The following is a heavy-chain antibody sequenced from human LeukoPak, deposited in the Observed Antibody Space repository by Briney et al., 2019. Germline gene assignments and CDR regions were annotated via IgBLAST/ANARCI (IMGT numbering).Heavy chain of an antibody. J-gene: IGHJ4*02. CDR2: IYYTVGT. CDR3: ARSPKTHYYDSSGYYSTSRFSYFDY. D-gene: IGHD3-22*01. Sequence: SGTLSLTCAVSGVAISSDSCGWSWQRPRKGLEWGGDIYYTVGTNYNPSLTSLVTISVDTSKNKFSLKLSAVSAADTAVYYCARSPKTHYYDSSGYYSTSRFSYFDYCGQRTPVTAYS. V-gene: IGHV4-59*01. CDR1: GVAISSDS.